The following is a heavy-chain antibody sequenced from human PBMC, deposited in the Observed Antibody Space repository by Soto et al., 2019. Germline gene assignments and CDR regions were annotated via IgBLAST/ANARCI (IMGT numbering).Heavy chain of an antibody. Sequence: SETLSLTCTVSGGSINSGGYSWTWLRQPPGKGLEWIGFIYHTGSTNYNPSLKSRVTISVDTSKNQFSLKLSSVTAADTAVYYCAPFGFLPQPWNWFDPWGQGTLVTVSS. D-gene: IGHD3-3*01. CDR2: IYHTGST. V-gene: IGHV4-30-2*01. CDR1: GGSINSGGYS. J-gene: IGHJ5*02. CDR3: APFGFLPQPWNWFDP.